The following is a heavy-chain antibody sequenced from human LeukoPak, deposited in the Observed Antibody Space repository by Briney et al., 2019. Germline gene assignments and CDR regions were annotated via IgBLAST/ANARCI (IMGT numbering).Heavy chain of an antibody. CDR3: ARGPVVLRYFDWSSAAFDI. Sequence: SETLSLTCTASGGSISSYYWSWIRQPPGKGLEWIGYIYYSGSTNYNPSLKSRVTISVDTSKNQFSLKLSSVTAADTAVYYCARGPVVLRYFDWSSAAFDIWGRGTMVTVSS. CDR1: GGSISSYY. CDR2: IYYSGST. J-gene: IGHJ3*02. D-gene: IGHD3-9*01. V-gene: IGHV4-59*01.